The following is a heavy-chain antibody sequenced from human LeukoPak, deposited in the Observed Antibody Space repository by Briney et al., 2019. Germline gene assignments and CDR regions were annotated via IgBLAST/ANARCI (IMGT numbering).Heavy chain of an antibody. V-gene: IGHV3-23*01. J-gene: IGHJ5*02. D-gene: IGHD3-10*01. CDR1: GFTFSSYA. CDR2: ISGSGGST. CDR3: AKDLQAVLLWIGDNWFDP. Sequence: GGSLRLSCAASGFTFSSYAMSWVRQATGKGLEWVSAISGSGGSTYYADSVKGRFTISRDNSKNTLYLQMNSLRAEDRAVYYSAKDLQAVLLWIGDNWFDPWGQGTLVTVSS.